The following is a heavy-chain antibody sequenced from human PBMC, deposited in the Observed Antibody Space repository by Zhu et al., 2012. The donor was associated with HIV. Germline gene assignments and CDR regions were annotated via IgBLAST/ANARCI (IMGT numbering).Heavy chain of an antibody. Sequence: QVQLHQWGAGLLKPSETLSLTCAVYGGSFRAYYWSWIRQPPGKGLEWIGEINHSGSTNYNPSLKSRVTMSVDTSKNQFSLKLTSVTAADTAVYYCARGGSCSGGSCYFDYWGQGSLVTSPQ. D-gene: IGHD2-15*01. CDR2: INHSGST. CDR1: GGSFRAYY. CDR3: ARGGSCSGGSCYFDY. V-gene: IGHV4-34*01. J-gene: IGHJ4*02.